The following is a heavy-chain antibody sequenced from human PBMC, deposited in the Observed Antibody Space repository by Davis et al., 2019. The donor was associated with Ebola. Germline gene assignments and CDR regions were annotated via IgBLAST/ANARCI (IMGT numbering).Heavy chain of an antibody. CDR3: ARDPLGPHYVWGSYRSLLLDY. CDR2: INPSGGST. CDR1: GYTFTSYY. V-gene: IGHV1-46*01. Sequence: ASVKVSCKASGYTFTSYYMHWVRQAPGQGLEWMGIINPSGGSTSYAQKFQGRVTMTRDTSTSTVYMELSSLRSEDTAVYYCARDPLGPHYVWGSYRSLLLDYWGQGTLVTVSS. J-gene: IGHJ4*02. D-gene: IGHD3-16*02.